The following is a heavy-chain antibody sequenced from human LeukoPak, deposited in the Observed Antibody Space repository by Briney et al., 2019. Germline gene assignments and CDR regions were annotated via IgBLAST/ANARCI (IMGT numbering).Heavy chain of an antibody. V-gene: IGHV5-51*01. D-gene: IGHD3-10*01. J-gene: IGHJ4*02. CDR3: ARHIIYYCSGSHFAY. CDR2: IYPGDPDT. Sequence: GEPLRISGKGSGYRFTSYSIGWARQIPGKGLKWMGIIYPGDPDTRNSPSFHGQATISAAKSISTAYLRWRSMKASDTDMYYYARHIIYYCSGSHFAYWGQGTLVTVSS. CDR1: GYRFTSYS.